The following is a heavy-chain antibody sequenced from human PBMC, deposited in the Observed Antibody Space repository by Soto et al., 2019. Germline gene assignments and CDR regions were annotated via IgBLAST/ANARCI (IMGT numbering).Heavy chain of an antibody. CDR1: GYSFTIYC. CDR3: ALPSSWSPYGMDV. D-gene: IGHD6-13*01. Sequence: GESLKISCKGSGYSFTIYCISWVLQMPGKGLEWMGRIDPSDSYTNYSPSFQGHVTISADKSISTAYLQWSSLKASDTAMYYCALPSSWSPYGMDVWGQGTTVTVSS. J-gene: IGHJ6*02. V-gene: IGHV5-10-1*01. CDR2: IDPSDSYT.